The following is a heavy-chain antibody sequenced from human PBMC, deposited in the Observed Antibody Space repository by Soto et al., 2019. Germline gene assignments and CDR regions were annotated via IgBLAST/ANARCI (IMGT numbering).Heavy chain of an antibody. CDR3: ARGRRGRYCSSTSCNKGWFDP. D-gene: IGHD2-2*02. J-gene: IGHJ5*02. CDR2: INHSGST. CDR1: GGSFSGYH. Sequence: QVQLQQWGAGLLKPSETLSLTCAVYGGSFSGYHWSWIRQPPGKGLEWIGEINHSGSTNYNPSLKSRVTISVDTTKNQFSLNLSCVTAADTAVYYCARGRRGRYCSSTSCNKGWFDPWGQGTLVTGSS. V-gene: IGHV4-34*01.